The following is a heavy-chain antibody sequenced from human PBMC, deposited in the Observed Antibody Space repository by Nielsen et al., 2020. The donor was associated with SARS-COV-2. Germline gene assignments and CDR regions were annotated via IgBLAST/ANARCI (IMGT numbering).Heavy chain of an antibody. CDR3: ARVDYDSSGYADY. CDR2: ISGSGGST. CDR1: GFTFSSYA. J-gene: IGHJ4*02. D-gene: IGHD3-22*01. Sequence: GESLKISCAASGFTFSSYAMSWVRQAPGKGLEWVSAISGSGGSTYYADSVKGRFTISRDNSKNTLYLQMNGLRAEDTAVYYCARVDYDSSGYADYWGQGTLVTVSS. V-gene: IGHV3-23*01.